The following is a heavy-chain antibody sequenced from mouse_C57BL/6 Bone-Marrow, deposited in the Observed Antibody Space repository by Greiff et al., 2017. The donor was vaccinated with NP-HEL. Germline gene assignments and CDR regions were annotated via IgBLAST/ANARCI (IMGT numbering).Heavy chain of an antibody. D-gene: IGHD3-2*02. J-gene: IGHJ2*01. CDR1: GYTFTSYW. V-gene: IGHV1-52*01. Sequence: VQLQQPGAELVRPGSSVKLSCKASGYTFTSYWMHWVKQRPIQGLEWIGNIDPSDSATHYNQKFKDKATLTVDKSSSTAYMQLSSLTSEDSAVYYCAVTAQGTYYYFDYWGQGTTLTVSS. CDR3: AVTAQGTYYYFDY. CDR2: IDPSDSAT.